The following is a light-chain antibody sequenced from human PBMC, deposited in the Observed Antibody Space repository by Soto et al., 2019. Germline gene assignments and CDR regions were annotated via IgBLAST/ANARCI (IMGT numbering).Light chain of an antibody. CDR2: GAS. CDR1: QSVGRNY. V-gene: IGKV3-20*01. CDR3: QQYASSPLT. J-gene: IGKJ4*01. Sequence: EIVLTQSPGTLSLSPGERATLSCRASQSVGRNYLAWYQQKPGQAPRLLIHGASSRATGIPDRFSVSGSGTDFILTISRLEPEDFAVYYCQQYASSPLTFGGGTKVEIK.